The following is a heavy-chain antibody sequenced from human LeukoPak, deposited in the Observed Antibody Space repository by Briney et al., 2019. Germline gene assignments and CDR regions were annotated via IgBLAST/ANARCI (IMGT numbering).Heavy chain of an antibody. V-gene: IGHV4-30-2*01. CDR2: IYHSGST. Sequence: PSQTLSLTCTVSGGSLSSGGYYWSWIRQPPGKGLEWIGYIYHSGSTYYNPSLKSRVTISVDRSKNQFSLKLSSVTAADTAVYYCARDLSVTIFGVSQGAFDIWGQGTMVTVSS. D-gene: IGHD3-3*01. J-gene: IGHJ3*02. CDR1: GGSLSSGGYY. CDR3: ARDLSVTIFGVSQGAFDI.